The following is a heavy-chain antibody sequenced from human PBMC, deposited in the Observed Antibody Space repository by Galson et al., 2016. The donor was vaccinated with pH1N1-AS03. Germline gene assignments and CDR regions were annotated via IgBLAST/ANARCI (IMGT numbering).Heavy chain of an antibody. D-gene: IGHD4-17*01. CDR2: ISGSSSNI. CDR1: GFTFSSSD. J-gene: IGHJ6*02. V-gene: IGHV3-48*01. Sequence: SVRLSCAASGFTFSSSDMNWVRQAPGKGLEWVSYISGSSSNIYYVHSVKGRVTISRDNAKSSLYLQMHSLRAEDTAVYYCARTHHGDYAYYGMDVWGQGTTVTVSS. CDR3: ARTHHGDYAYYGMDV.